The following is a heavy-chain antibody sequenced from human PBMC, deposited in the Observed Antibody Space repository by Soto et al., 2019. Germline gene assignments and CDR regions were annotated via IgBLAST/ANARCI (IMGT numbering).Heavy chain of an antibody. CDR2: ISYDGSNK. CDR3: AKDLAVASRWYFDL. Sequence: QVQLVESGGGVVQPGRSLRLSCAASGFTFSSYGTHWVRQAPGKGLEWVAVISYDGSNKYYADSVKGRFTISRDNSKNTLYLQMNSLRAEDTAVYYCAKDLAVASRWYFDLWGRGTLVTVSS. V-gene: IGHV3-30*18. CDR1: GFTFSSYG. D-gene: IGHD6-19*01. J-gene: IGHJ2*01.